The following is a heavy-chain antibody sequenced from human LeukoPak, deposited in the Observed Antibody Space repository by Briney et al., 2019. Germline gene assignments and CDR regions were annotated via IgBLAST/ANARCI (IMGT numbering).Heavy chain of an antibody. V-gene: IGHV4-39*01. D-gene: IGHD5-24*01. CDR3: ARPPARDGKMGFDY. CDR1: GGSISSSSYY. CDR2: IYYSGST. J-gene: IGHJ4*02. Sequence: NASETLSLTCTVSGGSISSSSYYRGWIRQPPGKGLEWIGSIYYSGSTYYNPSLKSRVTISVDTSKNQFSLKLSSVTAADTAVYYCARPPARDGKMGFDYWGQGTLVTVSS.